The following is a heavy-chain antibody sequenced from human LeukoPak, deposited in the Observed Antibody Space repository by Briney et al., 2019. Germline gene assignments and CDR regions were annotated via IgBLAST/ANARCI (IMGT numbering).Heavy chain of an antibody. J-gene: IGHJ3*02. V-gene: IGHV4-34*01. CDR1: GGSFSGYY. CDR2: INHSGST. CDR3: ARVLGLIGAFDI. D-gene: IGHD3-22*01. Sequence: SETLSLTCAVYGGSFSGYYWSWIRQPPGKGLEWIGEINHSGSTNYNPSLKSRVTISVDTSKNQFSLKLSSVTAADTAVYYCARVLGLIGAFDIWGQGTMVTVSS.